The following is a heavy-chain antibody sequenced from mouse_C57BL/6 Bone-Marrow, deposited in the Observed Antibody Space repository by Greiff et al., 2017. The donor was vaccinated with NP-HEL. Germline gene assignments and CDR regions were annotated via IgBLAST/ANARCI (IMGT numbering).Heavy chain of an antibody. Sequence: QVQLKQPGAELVKPGASVKLSCKASGYTFTSYWMHWVKQRPGQGLEWIGMIHPNSGSTNYNEKFKSKATLTVDKSSSTAYMQLSSLTSEDSAVYYCARSLITTVVATYWYFDVWGTGTTVTVSS. D-gene: IGHD1-1*01. CDR3: ARSLITTVVATYWYFDV. V-gene: IGHV1-64*01. CDR1: GYTFTSYW. J-gene: IGHJ1*03. CDR2: IHPNSGST.